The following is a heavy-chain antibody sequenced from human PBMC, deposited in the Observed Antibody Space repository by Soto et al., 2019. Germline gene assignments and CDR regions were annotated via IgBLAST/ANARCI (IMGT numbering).Heavy chain of an antibody. V-gene: IGHV3-73*01. Sequence: EVQLVESGGGLVQPGGSLKLSCAASGFTFSGSAMHWVRQASGKGLEWVGRIRSKANSYATAYAASVKGRFTISRDDSKNAAYLQMNSLKTEDTAVYYCTRPHDYSNFYYYYYGMDVWGQGTTVTVSS. CDR2: IRSKANSYAT. D-gene: IGHD4-4*01. CDR3: TRPHDYSNFYYYYYGMDV. CDR1: GFTFSGSA. J-gene: IGHJ6*02.